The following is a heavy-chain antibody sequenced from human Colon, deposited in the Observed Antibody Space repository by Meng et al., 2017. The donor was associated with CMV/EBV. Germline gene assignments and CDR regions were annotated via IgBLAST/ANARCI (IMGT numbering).Heavy chain of an antibody. J-gene: IGHJ6*02. CDR1: GGTFTSYG. D-gene: IGHD3-16*01. V-gene: IGHV1-18*01. CDR2: ISAYNGNT. CDR3: ARETRRRDGDYYYAMDV. Sequence: ASVKVSCKASGGTFTSYGISWVRQAPGQGLEWMGWISAYNGNTYHAQKFQGRVTMTTDTSTNTAYMELRSLRSDDTAVYYCARETRRRDGDYYYAMDVWGQGTTVTVSS.